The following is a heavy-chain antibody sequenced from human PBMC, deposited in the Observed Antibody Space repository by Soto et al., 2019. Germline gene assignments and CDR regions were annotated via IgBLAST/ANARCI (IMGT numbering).Heavy chain of an antibody. Sequence: QVQLVESGGGVVQSGRSLRLSCAASGFTFSSYGIQWVRQAPGKGLEWVALISDDGSNKYYADSVKGRFTTSRDNSKNTLYLQMNSLRPEDMAVYYCAKERYGQLWLEDYGLDVWGQGTTVTVSS. J-gene: IGHJ6*02. CDR2: ISDDGSNK. CDR3: AKERYGQLWLEDYGLDV. D-gene: IGHD3-10*01. V-gene: IGHV3-30*18. CDR1: GFTFSSYG.